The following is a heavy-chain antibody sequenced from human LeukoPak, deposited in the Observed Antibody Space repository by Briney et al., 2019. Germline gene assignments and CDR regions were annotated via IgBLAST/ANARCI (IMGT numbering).Heavy chain of an antibody. V-gene: IGHV3-7*01. CDR3: ARGTGSGSYLPDF. CDR1: GFSFSGYW. J-gene: IGHJ4*02. D-gene: IGHD1-26*01. Sequence: PGGSLRLSCAASGFSFSGYWMNWVRQAPGKGLEWVANIKQDGSEKYYADSVKGRFTISRDNAKNSLYLQMNSLRAEDTSVYYCARGTGSGSYLPDFWGQGTLVTVSS. CDR2: IKQDGSEK.